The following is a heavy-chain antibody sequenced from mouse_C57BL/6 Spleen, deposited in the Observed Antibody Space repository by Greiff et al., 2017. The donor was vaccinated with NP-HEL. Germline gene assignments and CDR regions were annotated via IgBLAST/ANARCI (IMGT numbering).Heavy chain of an antibody. CDR1: GFTFTDYY. J-gene: IGHJ1*03. Sequence: EVQGVESGGGLVQPGGSLSLSCAASGFTFTDYYMSWVRQPPGKALEWLGFISNKANGYTTEYSASVKGRFTISRDNSQSILYLQMKVLRAEDSATYYCARYRATLFDVWGTGTTVTVSS. CDR3: ARYRATLFDV. CDR2: ISNKANGYTT. D-gene: IGHD3-1*01. V-gene: IGHV7-3*01.